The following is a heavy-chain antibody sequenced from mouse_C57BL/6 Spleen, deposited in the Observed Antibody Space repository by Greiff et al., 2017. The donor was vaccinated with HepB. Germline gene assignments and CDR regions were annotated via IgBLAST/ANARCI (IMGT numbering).Heavy chain of an antibody. Sequence: QVQLKESGAELAKPGASVKLSCKASGYTFTSYWMHWVKQRPGQGLEWIGYINPSSGYTKYNQKFKDKATLTADKSSSTAYMQLGSLTYEDSAVYYCAEYDYDEEYFDDWGQGTTLTVSS. CDR3: AEYDYDEEYFDD. CDR2: INPSSGYT. J-gene: IGHJ2*01. D-gene: IGHD2-4*01. V-gene: IGHV1-7*01. CDR1: GYTFTSYW.